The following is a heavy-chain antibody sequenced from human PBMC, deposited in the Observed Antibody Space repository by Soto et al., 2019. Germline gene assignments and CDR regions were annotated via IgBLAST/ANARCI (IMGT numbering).Heavy chain of an antibody. V-gene: IGHV3-48*01. CDR2: ISSSSSTI. J-gene: IGHJ3*02. CDR1: GFTFSSYN. CDR3: ARSEQWLVSAFDI. Sequence: EVQLVESGGGLVQPGGSLRLSCAASGFTFSSYNMNWVRQAPGKGLEWVSYISSSSSTIYYADSVKGRFTIPRDNAKNSLYLQMNSLRAEDTAVYYCARSEQWLVSAFDIWRQGTMVTVSS. D-gene: IGHD6-19*01.